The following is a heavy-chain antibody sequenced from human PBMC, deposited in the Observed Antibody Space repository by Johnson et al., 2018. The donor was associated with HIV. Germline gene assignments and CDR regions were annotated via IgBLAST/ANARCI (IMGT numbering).Heavy chain of an antibody. V-gene: IGHV3-66*02. Sequence: VQLVESGGGLVQPGGSLRLSCAASGFSVSSNYMSWVRQAPGKGLEWVSGISWNSGSIGYADSVKGRFTISRDNSKNKLYLQMNSLRAEDTAVYYCARVGADAFDIWGQGTMVTVSS. D-gene: IGHD1-26*01. CDR3: ARVGADAFDI. CDR2: SWNSGSI. CDR1: GFSVSSNY. J-gene: IGHJ3*02.